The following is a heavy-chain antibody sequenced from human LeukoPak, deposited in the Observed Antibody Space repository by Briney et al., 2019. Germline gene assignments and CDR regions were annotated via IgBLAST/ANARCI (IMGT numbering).Heavy chain of an antibody. CDR3: AKDDSGSYYGDAFDI. CDR2: IRWDGGST. J-gene: IGHJ3*02. D-gene: IGHD1-26*01. CDR1: GFTFDDYT. V-gene: IGHV3-43*01. Sequence: GGSLRLSCAASGFTFDDYTMHWVRQAPGKGLEWVSLIRWDGGSTYYADSVKGRFTISRDNSKNSLYLQMNSLRTEDTALYYCAKDDSGSYYGDAFDIWGQGTMVTVSS.